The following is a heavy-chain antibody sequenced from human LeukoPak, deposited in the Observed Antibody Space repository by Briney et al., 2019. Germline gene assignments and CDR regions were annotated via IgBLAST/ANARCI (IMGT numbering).Heavy chain of an antibody. CDR2: IYYSGTT. D-gene: IGHD3-22*01. CDR3: ASSHPLGSLNPYYTPFDY. Sequence: SETLSLTCTVSGGSISNYFWSWIRQAPGKGREWIGYIYYSGTTNYNPSLKRRVTISADTSKNQFSLKLSSVTAADTAVYFCASSHPLGSLNPYYTPFDYWGQGTLVTVSS. J-gene: IGHJ4*02. CDR1: GGSISNYF. V-gene: IGHV4-59*01.